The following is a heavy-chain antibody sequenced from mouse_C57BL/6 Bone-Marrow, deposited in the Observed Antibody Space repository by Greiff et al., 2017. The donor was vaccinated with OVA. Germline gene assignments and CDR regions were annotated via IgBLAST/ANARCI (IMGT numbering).Heavy chain of an antibody. V-gene: IGHV1-81*01. CDR2: IYPRSGNT. D-gene: IGHD2-5*01. CDR1: GYTFTSYG. CDR3: ARHYSNTGFAY. J-gene: IGHJ3*01. Sequence: ASGYTFTSYGISWVKQRTGQGLEWIGEIYPRSGNTYYNETFKGKATLTADKSSSTAYMELRSLTSEDSAVYFYARHYSNTGFAYWGQGTLVTVSA.